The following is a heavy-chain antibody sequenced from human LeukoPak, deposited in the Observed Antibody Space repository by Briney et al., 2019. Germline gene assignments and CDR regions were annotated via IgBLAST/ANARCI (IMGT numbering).Heavy chain of an antibody. CDR1: GGSISSGGYY. Sequence: PSQTLSLTCTVSGGSISSGGYYWSWIRQHPGKGLEWIGYIYYSGSTYYNPSLKSRVTISVDTSKNQFSLKLSSVTAADTAVYYCARTYYDILTGYISFDYWGQGTLVTVSS. CDR3: ARTYYDILTGYISFDY. CDR2: IYYSGST. V-gene: IGHV4-31*03. D-gene: IGHD3-9*01. J-gene: IGHJ4*02.